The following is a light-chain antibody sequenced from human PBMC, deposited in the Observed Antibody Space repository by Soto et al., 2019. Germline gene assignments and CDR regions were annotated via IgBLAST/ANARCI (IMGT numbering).Light chain of an antibody. J-gene: IGLJ1*01. V-gene: IGLV2-14*01. CDR3: SSYTSRSTLGV. CDR2: DLS. Sequence: QSVLTQPASVSRSLGQSITISCTGTSSDVGVYNYVSWYQQPPGKDPKLMIYDLSNRLAGVSTRFSSSKSVNTPSLTISGLKAEDEADYYCSSYTSRSTLGVFGTGTKVIVL. CDR1: SSDVGVYNY.